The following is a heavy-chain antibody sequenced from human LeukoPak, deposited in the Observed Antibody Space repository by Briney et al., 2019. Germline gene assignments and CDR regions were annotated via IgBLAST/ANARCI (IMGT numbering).Heavy chain of an antibody. CDR1: GFTFSSYA. CDR3: AKISGNCSGGSCYD. V-gene: IGHV3-23*01. J-gene: IGHJ4*02. Sequence: GGSLRLSCAASGFTFSSYAMNGVRQAPGKGLEWVSAISGNGGSTYYADSVKGRFTISRDNSKNTLYLQMNSLRAENTAVYYCAKISGNCSGGSCYDWGQGTLVTVSS. CDR2: ISGNGGST. D-gene: IGHD2-15*01.